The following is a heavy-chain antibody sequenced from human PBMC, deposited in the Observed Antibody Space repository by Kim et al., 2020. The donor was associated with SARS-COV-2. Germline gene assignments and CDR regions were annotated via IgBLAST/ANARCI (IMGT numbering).Heavy chain of an antibody. V-gene: IGHV1-46*01. D-gene: IGHD3-10*01. CDR1: GYTFTTYY. Sequence: ASVKVSCKASGYTFTTYYIHWVRKAPGQGLEWMGLIRPSGGSTTYAQKFRGRVTMTRDTSTSTVYMELSSLRSEDMAVYYCVRELSGGYFDYWGQGTLVTVSS. CDR2: IRPSGGST. J-gene: IGHJ4*02. CDR3: VRELSGGYFDY.